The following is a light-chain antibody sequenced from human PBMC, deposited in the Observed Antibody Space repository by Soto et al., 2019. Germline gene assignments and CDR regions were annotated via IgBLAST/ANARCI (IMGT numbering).Light chain of an antibody. CDR3: CSYAGSYTFGV. CDR2: DVS. Sequence: QSVLTQPRSVSGSPGQSVTISCTGTSSDVGGYNYVSWYQQHPGKAPKLMIYDVSKRPSGVPDRFSGPKSGNTASLTISGLQAEDEADYYCCSYAGSYTFGVFGTGTKLTVL. V-gene: IGLV2-11*01. CDR1: SSDVGGYNY. J-gene: IGLJ1*01.